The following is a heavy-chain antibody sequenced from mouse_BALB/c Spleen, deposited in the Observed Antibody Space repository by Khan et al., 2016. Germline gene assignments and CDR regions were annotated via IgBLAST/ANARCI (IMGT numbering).Heavy chain of an antibody. CDR3: ASLLLHFHY. V-gene: IGHV14-3*02. D-gene: IGHD1-1*01. CDR2: IDPANGNT. Sequence: MQLEESGAELVKPGASVKLSCTTSGFNIKDTYMHWVKQRPEQGLEWIGRIDPANGNTKYDPKFQGKATITADTSSNTAYLQLSSLTSEDTAVYYCASLLLHFHYWGQGTTLTVSS. CDR1: GFNIKDTY. J-gene: IGHJ2*01.